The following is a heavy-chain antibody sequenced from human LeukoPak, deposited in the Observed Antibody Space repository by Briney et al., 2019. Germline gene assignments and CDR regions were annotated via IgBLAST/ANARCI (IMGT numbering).Heavy chain of an antibody. CDR3: ARDRRGMARTRRFEY. V-gene: IGHV3-48*03. CDR2: ISSSGSTI. D-gene: IGHD6-19*01. J-gene: IGHJ4*02. CDR1: GFTFSSYE. Sequence: GGSLRLSCGASGFTFSSYEMIWVRQAPGKGLEWVSYISSSGSTIYYADSVKGRFTISRDNAKNSLYLQMSSLRAEDTAVYYCARDRRGMARTRRFEYCGQGTLVTVSS.